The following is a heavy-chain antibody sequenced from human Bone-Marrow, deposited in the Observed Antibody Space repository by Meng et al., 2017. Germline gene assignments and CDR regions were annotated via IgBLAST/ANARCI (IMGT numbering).Heavy chain of an antibody. D-gene: IGHD3-22*01. CDR2: INPNSGGT. V-gene: IGHV1-2*02. CDR3: ARGRFDTYYYDSSGYWGAFDI. CDR1: GYTFTGYY. Sequence: ASVKVSCKASGYTFTGYYMHWVRQAPGQGLEWMGWINPNSGGTNYAQKFQGRVTMTRDTSISTAYMELSRLRSDDTAVYYCARGRFDTYYYDSSGYWGAFDIWVQGTMVTVS. J-gene: IGHJ3*02.